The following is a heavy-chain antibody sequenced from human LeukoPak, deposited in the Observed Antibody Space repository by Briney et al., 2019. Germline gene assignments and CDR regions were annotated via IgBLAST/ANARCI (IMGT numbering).Heavy chain of an antibody. Sequence: QTGGSLRLSCAASGITFSSYWMNWVRQAPGRGLEWVANIKKDGSEKYYVDSVKGRFTISRDNAKNSLFLQMNSLRAEDTAVYYCAREEQFDYWGQGTLVTVSS. J-gene: IGHJ4*02. CDR2: IKKDGSEK. CDR1: GITFSSYW. D-gene: IGHD1-26*01. V-gene: IGHV3-7*01. CDR3: AREEQFDY.